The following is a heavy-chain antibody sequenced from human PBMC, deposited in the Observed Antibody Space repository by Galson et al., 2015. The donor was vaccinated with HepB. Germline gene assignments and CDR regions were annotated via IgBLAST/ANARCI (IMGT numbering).Heavy chain of an antibody. CDR1: GFAFDTHA. J-gene: IGHJ5*01. CDR2: ISGNGDST. V-gene: IGHV3-23*01. Sequence: SLRLSCAASGFAFDTHAMSWVRQAPGRGLEWISGISGNGDSTFYAESMKGRFTVSRDNSNNMLYLQMNSLRAEDAGLYFCAKGYGLFDSWGQGILVTVSS. CDR3: AKGYGLFDS. D-gene: IGHD5-18*01.